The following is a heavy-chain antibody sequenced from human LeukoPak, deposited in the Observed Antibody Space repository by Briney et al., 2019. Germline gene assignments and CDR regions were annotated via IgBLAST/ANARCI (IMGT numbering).Heavy chain of an antibody. V-gene: IGHV3-30*02. CDR2: LRYDGVNK. D-gene: IGHD6-25*01. CDR1: GFNFNNYA. Sequence: PGGSLRLSCAASGFNFNNYAMHWVRQAPGKGLEWVACLRYDGVNKYYADSVKGRFTISRDTSKNTLYLQMNSLRTEDTAVYYCAKDYSIAAHLVDFWGQGTLVTVSS. J-gene: IGHJ4*02. CDR3: AKDYSIAAHLVDF.